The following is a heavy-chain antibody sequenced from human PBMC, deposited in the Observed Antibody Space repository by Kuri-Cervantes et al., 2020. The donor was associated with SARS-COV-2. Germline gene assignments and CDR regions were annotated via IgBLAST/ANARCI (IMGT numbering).Heavy chain of an antibody. CDR3: ARDRPDAYYYYYMDV. D-gene: IGHD6-6*01. CDR1: GFTFSSYG. CDR2: IWYDGSNK. J-gene: IGHJ6*03. Sequence: GESLKISCAASGFTFSSYGMHWVRQAPGKGLEWVAVIWYDGSNKYYADSVKGRFTISGDNSKNTLYLQMNSLRAEDTAVYYCARDRPDAYYYYYMDVWGKGTTVTVSS. V-gene: IGHV3-33*08.